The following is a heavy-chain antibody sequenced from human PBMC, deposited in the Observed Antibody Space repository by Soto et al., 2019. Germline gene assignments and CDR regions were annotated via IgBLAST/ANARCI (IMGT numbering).Heavy chain of an antibody. J-gene: IGHJ6*02. V-gene: IGHV4-59*08. CDR2: IYYSGST. Sequence: PSETLSLTCTVSGGSISSYYWSWIRQPPGKGLEWIGYIYYSGSTNYNPSLKSRVTISVDTSKNQFSLKLSSVTAADTAVYYCARGGGVLLWFGELLEVWGQGTTVTVSS. CDR1: GGSISSYY. D-gene: IGHD3-10*01. CDR3: ARGGGVLLWFGELLEV.